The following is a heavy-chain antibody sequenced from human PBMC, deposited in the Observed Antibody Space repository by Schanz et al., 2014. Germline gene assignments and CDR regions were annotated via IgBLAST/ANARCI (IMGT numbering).Heavy chain of an antibody. V-gene: IGHV3-30*18. Sequence: QVQLVESGGGVVQPGRSLRLSCAASGITLSGYGLHWVRQAPGKGLEWVGFISFDGRNTGYAHSVKGRFTISRDNSKNTLYLQMNSLRAEDTAVYYCAKDCPSDYGDHCFDFWGQGTLVTVSS. CDR1: GITLSGYG. CDR2: ISFDGRNT. CDR3: AKDCPSDYGDHCFDF. J-gene: IGHJ4*02. D-gene: IGHD4-17*01.